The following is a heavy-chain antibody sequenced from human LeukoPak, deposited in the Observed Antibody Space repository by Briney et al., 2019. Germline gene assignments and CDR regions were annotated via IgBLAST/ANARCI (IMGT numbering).Heavy chain of an antibody. CDR2: ISSGNSYI. Sequence: GGSLRLSCAASGFTFSSYSMNWVRQAPGKGLEWVSSISSGNSYIYYAESVKGRFTISRDNAKNSLYLQMNSLRAEDTAVYYCASIDFWSGDDYWGQGTLVTVSS. J-gene: IGHJ4*02. CDR1: GFTFSSYS. V-gene: IGHV3-21*01. CDR3: ASIDFWSGDDY. D-gene: IGHD3-3*01.